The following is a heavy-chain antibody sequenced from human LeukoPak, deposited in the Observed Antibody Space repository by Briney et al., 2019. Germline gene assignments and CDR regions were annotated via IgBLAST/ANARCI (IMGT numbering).Heavy chain of an antibody. D-gene: IGHD3-9*01. CDR1: GGSISSSSYY. Sequence: SETLSLTCTVSGGSISSSSYYWGWIRQPPGKGLEWIGSIYYSGSTYYNPSLKSRVTISVDTSKNQFSLKLSSVTAADTAVYYCAGDILTGYSRWFDPWGQGTLVTVSS. CDR3: AGDILTGYSRWFDP. V-gene: IGHV4-39*01. J-gene: IGHJ5*02. CDR2: IYYSGST.